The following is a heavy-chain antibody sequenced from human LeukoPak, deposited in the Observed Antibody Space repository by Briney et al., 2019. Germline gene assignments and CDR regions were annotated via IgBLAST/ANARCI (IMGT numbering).Heavy chain of an antibody. CDR2: IYYSGST. CDR1: GGSISSSSYY. CDR3: ARETGYSYGYTRDY. V-gene: IGHV4-39*07. J-gene: IGHJ4*02. Sequence: SETLSLTCTVSGGSISSSSYYWGWIHQPPGKGLEWIGSIYYSGSTYYNPSLKSRVTISVDTSKNQFSLKLSSVTAADTAVYYCARETGYSYGYTRDYWGQGTLVTVSS. D-gene: IGHD5-18*01.